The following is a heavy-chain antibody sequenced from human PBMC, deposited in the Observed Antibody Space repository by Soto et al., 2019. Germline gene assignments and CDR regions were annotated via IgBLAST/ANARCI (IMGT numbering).Heavy chain of an antibody. Sequence: EVQLLESGGGLVQPGGSLRLSCAVSGFSFSTYAMSWVRQAPGKGLEWVSGISAGGGNTYYADSVRGLFTISRDNFKDTLYLQITSLRAEDTAFYYCAKHAEYQLVSWFDPWGQGTLVTVSS. D-gene: IGHD2-2*01. CDR3: AKHAEYQLVSWFDP. V-gene: IGHV3-23*01. CDR2: ISAGGGNT. J-gene: IGHJ5*02. CDR1: GFSFSTYA.